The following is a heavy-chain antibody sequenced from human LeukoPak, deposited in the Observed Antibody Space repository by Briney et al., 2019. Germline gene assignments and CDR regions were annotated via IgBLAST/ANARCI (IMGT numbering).Heavy chain of an antibody. V-gene: IGHV4-4*07. CDR1: GGSINSFS. D-gene: IGHD3-10*01. Sequence: LYLTCNVSGGSINSFSMSWVRQPPGKGLEWMGGIHSSGSTNYSPSLKTRVTMLLDPSKNQFSLSLISVTAADTAVYYCAREAVHYGSGSLDYWGQGTLVTVSS. CDR2: IHSSGST. J-gene: IGHJ4*02. CDR3: AREAVHYGSGSLDY.